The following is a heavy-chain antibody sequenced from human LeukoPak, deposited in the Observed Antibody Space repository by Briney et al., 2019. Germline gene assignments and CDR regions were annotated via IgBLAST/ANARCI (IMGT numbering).Heavy chain of an antibody. J-gene: IGHJ3*02. CDR2: IKPVGSVK. D-gene: IGHD2-21*01. V-gene: IGHV3-7*01. Sequence: GGSPRLSCAASEFTFSTFWMSWVRQAPGKGLEWVANIKPVGSVKHYVDSMEGRFSISRDNARSSLYLQMNSLRAEDTAVYYCVRDSDYQRNSGGRYAHYDALDIWGHGTMVTVSS. CDR1: EFTFSTFW. CDR3: VRDSDYQRNSGGRYAHYDALDI.